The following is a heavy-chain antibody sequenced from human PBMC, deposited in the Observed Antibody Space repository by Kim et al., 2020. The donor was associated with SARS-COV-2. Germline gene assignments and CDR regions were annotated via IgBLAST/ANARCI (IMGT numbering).Heavy chain of an antibody. CDR1: GYSFTSYW. CDR2: IDPSDSYT. D-gene: IGHD2-2*01. Sequence: ESLKISCKGSGYSFTSYWISWVRQMPGKGLEWMGRIDPSDSYTNYSPSFQGHVTISADKSISTAYLQWSSLKASDTAMYYCARDIVVVPAAEPGSNWFDPWGQGTLVTVSS. J-gene: IGHJ5*02. V-gene: IGHV5-10-1*01. CDR3: ARDIVVVPAAEPGSNWFDP.